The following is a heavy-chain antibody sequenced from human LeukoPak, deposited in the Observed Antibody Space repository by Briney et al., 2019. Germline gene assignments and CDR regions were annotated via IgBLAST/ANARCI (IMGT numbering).Heavy chain of an antibody. J-gene: IGHJ4*02. CDR3: ARDYNWTPDY. Sequence: PGGSLRLSCAASGFTFSSYEMNWVRQAPGKGLEWLTYISSSGSTKYCADSVKGRFTVSRDNAKNSLYLQMNSLRAEDTAVYCCARDYNWTPDYWGQGTLVTVSS. CDR1: GFTFSSYE. V-gene: IGHV3-48*03. CDR2: ISSSGSTK. D-gene: IGHD1-20*01.